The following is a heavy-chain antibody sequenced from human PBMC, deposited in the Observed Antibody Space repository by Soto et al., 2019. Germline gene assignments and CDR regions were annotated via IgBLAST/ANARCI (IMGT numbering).Heavy chain of an antibody. CDR3: ARDSGVNWFDP. CDR1: GGSISSYY. D-gene: IGHD6-19*01. Sequence: QVQLQESGPGLVKPSETLSLTCTVSGGSISSYYWSWIRQPPGKGLEWIGHIYNSGSTNYNPSRESXXTXSXXTSKNHFSLNLSSVTAADTAVYYCARDSGVNWFDPWGQGTLVTVSS. CDR2: IYNSGST. V-gene: IGHV4-59*01. J-gene: IGHJ5*02.